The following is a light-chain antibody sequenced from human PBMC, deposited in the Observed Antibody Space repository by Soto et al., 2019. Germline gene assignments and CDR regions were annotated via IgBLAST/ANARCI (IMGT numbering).Light chain of an antibody. J-gene: IGLJ1*01. V-gene: IGLV2-14*01. CDR2: DVS. CDR1: SRDVGGYNY. Sequence: QPPSLSWSPGQSVTLSCPGNSRDVGGYNYVSWYQQHPGKAPKLMIYDVSNRPSGVSNRFSGSKSGNTASLTISGLQAEDEADYYCSSYTSSSRGVFGTGTKVTVL. CDR3: SSYTSSSRGV.